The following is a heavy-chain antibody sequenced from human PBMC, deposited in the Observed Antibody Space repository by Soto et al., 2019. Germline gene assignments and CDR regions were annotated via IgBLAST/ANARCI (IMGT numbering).Heavy chain of an antibody. D-gene: IGHD3-10*01. J-gene: IGHJ6*02. Sequence: PSETLSLTCAVYGGCFSGYYWSWIRQPPGKGLEWIGEINHSGSTNYNPSLKSRVTISVDTSKNQFSLKLSSVTAAATAVYYCARGRGSPQFGWYYGMDVWGQGTTVTVSS. CDR1: GGCFSGYY. V-gene: IGHV4-34*01. CDR2: INHSGST. CDR3: ARGRGSPQFGWYYGMDV.